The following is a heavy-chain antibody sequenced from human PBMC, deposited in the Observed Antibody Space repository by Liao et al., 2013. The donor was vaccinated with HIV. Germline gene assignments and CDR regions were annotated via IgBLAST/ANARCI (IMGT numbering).Heavy chain of an antibody. J-gene: IGHJ2*01. V-gene: IGHV4-61*02. Sequence: QVQLQESGPGLVKPSQTLSLTCTVSGGSISSGSYYWSWIRQPAGKGLEWIGRIYTSGSTSYNPSLKSRVTMSVDTSKNQFSLKLSSVTAADTAVYYCARWGGSLVGTTTPSWYFDLWGRGTLVTVSS. D-gene: IGHD1-26*01. CDR3: ARWGGSLVGTTTPSWYFDL. CDR2: IYTSGST. CDR1: GGSISSGSYY.